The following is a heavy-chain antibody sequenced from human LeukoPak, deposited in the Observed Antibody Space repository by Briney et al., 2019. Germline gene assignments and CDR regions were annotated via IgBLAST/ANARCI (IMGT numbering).Heavy chain of an antibody. J-gene: IGHJ5*02. CDR2: IYYSGST. CDR3: ARGGYYGSGNDFRFDT. D-gene: IGHD3-10*01. CDR1: GGSISSYY. Sequence: PSETLSLTCTVSGGSISSYYWSWIRQPPGKGLEWIGYIYYSGSTNYNPSLKSRVTISVDTSKNQFSLKLSSVTAADTAVYYCARGGYYGSGNDFRFDTWGQGTLVTVSS. V-gene: IGHV4-59*01.